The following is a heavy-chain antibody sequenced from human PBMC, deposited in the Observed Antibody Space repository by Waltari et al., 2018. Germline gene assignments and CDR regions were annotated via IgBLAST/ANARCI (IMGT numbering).Heavy chain of an antibody. CDR3: ARAPGYKGYFDY. CDR1: GGSFTGYY. J-gene: IGHJ4*02. D-gene: IGHD5-12*01. V-gene: IGHV4-34*01. CDR2: VNHGGDT. Sequence: QVQLQGWGAGLLRPSETLSLTCAVSGGSFTGYYWSCIRQSPGKGLEWIGDVNHGGDTNYSPSLESRVTISVDMSKNQFSLKMRSVTAADTAIYYCARAPGYKGYFDYWGRGTLVTVSS.